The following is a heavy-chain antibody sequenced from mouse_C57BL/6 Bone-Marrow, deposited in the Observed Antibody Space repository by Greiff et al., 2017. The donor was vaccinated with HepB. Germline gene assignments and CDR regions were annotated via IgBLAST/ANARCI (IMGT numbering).Heavy chain of an antibody. Sequence: SGAELVRPGASVTLSCKASGYTFTDYEMHWVKQTPVHGLEWIGAIDPETGGTAYNQKFKGKAILTADKSSSTAYMELRSLTSEDSAVYYCTRSGYYGSSYGGFFDYWGQGSTLTVSS. V-gene: IGHV1-15*01. CDR3: TRSGYYGSSYGGFFDY. CDR2: IDPETGGT. CDR1: GYTFTDYE. D-gene: IGHD1-1*01. J-gene: IGHJ2*01.